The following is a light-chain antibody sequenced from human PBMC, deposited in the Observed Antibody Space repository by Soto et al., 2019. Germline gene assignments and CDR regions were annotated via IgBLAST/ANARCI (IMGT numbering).Light chain of an antibody. J-gene: IGLJ1*01. V-gene: IGLV2-11*01. CDR3: CSYAGNYTYV. CDR2: DVT. Sequence: QSVLTQPRSVSGSPGQSVTISCTGTSSDVGGNHYVSWYQQHPGKAPKVMIYDVTKRPSGVPDRFSGSKSGNTASLTISGLQADDEADYYCCSYAGNYTYVFGTGTKVTVL. CDR1: SSDVGGNHY.